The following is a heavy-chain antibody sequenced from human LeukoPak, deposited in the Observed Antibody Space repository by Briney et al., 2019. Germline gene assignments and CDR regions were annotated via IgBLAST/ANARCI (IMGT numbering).Heavy chain of an antibody. D-gene: IGHD5-18*01. CDR3: ARTQYSYGYYYGMDV. J-gene: IGHJ6*02. CDR1: GGSINNYY. Sequence: KPSETLSLTCTVSGGSINNYYWSWIRQPPGKGLEWIGYIYYSGGTKYNPSLKSRVTISLDTSKIQFSPKLSSVTAADTAVYYCARTQYSYGYYYGMDVWGQGTTVTVSS. CDR2: IYYSGGT. V-gene: IGHV4-59*01.